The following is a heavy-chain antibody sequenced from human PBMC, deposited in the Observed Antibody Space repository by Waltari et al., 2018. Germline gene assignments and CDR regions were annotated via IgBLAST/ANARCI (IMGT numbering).Heavy chain of an antibody. Sequence: QLQLQESGPGLLKPSETLSPTCTVSGGSTSSSSYSWGWIRKPPGKGLEGIGIIYYSGSTYYNPSLNSRVTISVDTSKNQFSLKLSSVTAADTAVYYCARDLPMTTVTTADAFDIWGQGTMVTVSS. D-gene: IGHD4-17*01. CDR2: IYYSGST. CDR1: GGSTSSSSYS. CDR3: ARDLPMTTVTTADAFDI. J-gene: IGHJ3*02. V-gene: IGHV4-39*07.